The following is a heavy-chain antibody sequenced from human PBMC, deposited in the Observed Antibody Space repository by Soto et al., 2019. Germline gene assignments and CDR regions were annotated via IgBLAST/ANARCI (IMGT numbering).Heavy chain of an antibody. CDR2: TYYRSKWYN. Sequence: SETLSLTCAISGDSVSSNSAAWNWIRQSPSRGLEWLGRTYYRSKWYNDYAVSVKSRITINPDTSKNQFSLQLNSVTPEDTAVYYCARAEYSGYDGSFDIWGQGTMVTVSS. CDR1: GDSVSSNSAA. D-gene: IGHD5-12*01. V-gene: IGHV6-1*01. CDR3: ARAEYSGYDGSFDI. J-gene: IGHJ3*02.